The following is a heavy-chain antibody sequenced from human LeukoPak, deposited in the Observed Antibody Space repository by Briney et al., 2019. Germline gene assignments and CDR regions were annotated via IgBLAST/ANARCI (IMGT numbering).Heavy chain of an antibody. J-gene: IGHJ4*02. D-gene: IGHD3-16*02. CDR2: IYYSGST. CDR3: ARTSYSYPLDY. V-gene: IGHV4-59*01. CDR1: GGSISSYY. Sequence: SETLSLTCTVSGGSISSYYWSWIRQPPGKGLEWIGYIYYSGSTNYNPSLKSRVTISVDTSKNQFSLKLSSVTAADTAVYCCARTSYSYPLDYWGQGTLVTVSS.